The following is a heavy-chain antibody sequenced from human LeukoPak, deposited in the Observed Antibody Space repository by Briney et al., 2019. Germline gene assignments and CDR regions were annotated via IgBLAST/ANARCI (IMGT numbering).Heavy chain of an antibody. Sequence: GGSLRLSCAASGFTFSSYEMNWVRQAPGKGLEWVSYISSSGSTIYYADSVKGRFTISRDNAKNSLYLQMNSLRAEDTAVYYCARDAGGSLLYYYYYYMDVWGKGTTVTISS. J-gene: IGHJ6*03. CDR3: ARDAGGSLLYYYYYYMDV. D-gene: IGHD1-26*01. CDR2: ISSSGSTI. CDR1: GFTFSSYE. V-gene: IGHV3-48*03.